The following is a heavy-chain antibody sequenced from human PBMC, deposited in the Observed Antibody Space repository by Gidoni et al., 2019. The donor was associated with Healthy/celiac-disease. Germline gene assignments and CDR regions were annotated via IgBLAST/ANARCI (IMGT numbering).Heavy chain of an antibody. CDR1: AFTFSSYS. V-gene: IGHV3-21*01. CDR3: ARDNMRGIAARAPGLDY. J-gene: IGHJ4*02. CDR2: ISSSSSYI. Sequence: EVQLVESGGGLVKPGGSLRLSCAASAFTFSSYSMNWVRQAPGKGLEGVSSISSSSSYIYYADSVKGRFTISRDNAKNSLYLQMNSLRAEDTAVYYCARDNMRGIAARAPGLDYWGQGTLVTVSS. D-gene: IGHD6-6*01.